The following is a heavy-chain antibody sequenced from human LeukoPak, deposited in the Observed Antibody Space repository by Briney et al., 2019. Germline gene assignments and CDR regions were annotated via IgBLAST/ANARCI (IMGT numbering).Heavy chain of an antibody. J-gene: IGHJ4*02. D-gene: IGHD2-2*01. V-gene: IGHV4-4*07. CDR1: GGSISSYY. CDR3: AREPYCSSTSCFYYFDY. CDR2: IYTSGST. Sequence: SETLSLTCTIPGGSISSYYWSWIRQPAGKGLEWIGRIYTSGSTNYNPSPKSRVTMSVDTSKNQFSLKLSSVTAADTAVYYCAREPYCSSTSCFYYFDYWGQGTLVTVSS.